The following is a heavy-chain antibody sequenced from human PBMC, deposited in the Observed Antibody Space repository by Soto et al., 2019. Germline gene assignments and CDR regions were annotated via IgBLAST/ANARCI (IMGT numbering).Heavy chain of an antibody. Sequence: GGSLRLSCAASGFTFSSYSMNWVRQAPGKGLEWVSSISSSSSYIYYADSVKGRFTISRDNAKNSLYLQMNSLRAEDTAVYYCARDSPTIGAFDIWGQGTMVTVSS. CDR3: ARDSPTIGAFDI. CDR1: GFTFSSYS. CDR2: ISSSSSYI. J-gene: IGHJ3*02. V-gene: IGHV3-21*01.